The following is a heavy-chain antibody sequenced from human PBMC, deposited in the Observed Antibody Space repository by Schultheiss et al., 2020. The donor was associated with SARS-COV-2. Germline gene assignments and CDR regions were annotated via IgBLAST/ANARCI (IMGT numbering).Heavy chain of an antibody. CDR2: ISAYNGNT. Sequence: ASVKVSCKASGYTFTSYGISWVRQAPGQGLEWMGWISAYNGNTNYAQKFQGRVTMTRNTSISTAYMELSSLRSEDTAVYYCARDRPADSSSWYGSYYYYGMDVWGQGTTVTVSS. CDR1: GYTFTSYG. V-gene: IGHV1-18*01. D-gene: IGHD6-13*01. CDR3: ARDRPADSSSWYGSYYYYGMDV. J-gene: IGHJ6*02.